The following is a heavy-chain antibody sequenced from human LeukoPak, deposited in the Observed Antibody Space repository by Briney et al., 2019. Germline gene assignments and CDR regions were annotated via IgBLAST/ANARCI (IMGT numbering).Heavy chain of an antibody. V-gene: IGHV3-23*01. CDR3: AKDHLLRDSHDAFDI. CDR1: TFPFSFYS. CDR2: ISGSGGST. J-gene: IGHJ3*02. Sequence: PGGSLRLSCATSTFPFSFYSMNWVRQAPGTGLEWVSAISGSGGSTYYADSVKGRFTISRDNSKNTLYLQMNSLRAEDTAVYYCAKDHLLRDSHDAFDIWGQGTMVTVSS. D-gene: IGHD2-15*01.